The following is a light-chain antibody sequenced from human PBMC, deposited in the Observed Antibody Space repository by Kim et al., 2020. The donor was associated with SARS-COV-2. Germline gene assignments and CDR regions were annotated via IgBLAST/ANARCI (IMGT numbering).Light chain of an antibody. J-gene: IGKJ4*01. CDR1: QSIDNW. Sequence: DIQMTQSPSTLSASVGDRVTITCRASQSIDNWLAWYQQKPGKAPKLLIYKLSNLQRGVPSRFSGSGSVTEFSLTISSLQPDDFATYYCQQYNTYPLTFGGGTKVDIK. CDR3: QQYNTYPLT. V-gene: IGKV1-5*03. CDR2: KLS.